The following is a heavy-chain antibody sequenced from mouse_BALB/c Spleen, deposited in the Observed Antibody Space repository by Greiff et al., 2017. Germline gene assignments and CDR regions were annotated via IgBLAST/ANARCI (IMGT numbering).Heavy chain of an antibody. J-gene: IGHJ3*01. Sequence: QVQLQQSAAELARPGASVKMSCKASGYTFTSNTMHWVKQRPGQGLEWIGYINPSSGYTEYNQKFKDKTTLTADKSSSTAYMQLSSLTSEDSAVYYCARGSVAWFAYWGQGTLVTVSA. V-gene: IGHV1-4*02. CDR1: GYTFTSNT. CDR2: INPSSGYT. CDR3: ARGSVAWFAY.